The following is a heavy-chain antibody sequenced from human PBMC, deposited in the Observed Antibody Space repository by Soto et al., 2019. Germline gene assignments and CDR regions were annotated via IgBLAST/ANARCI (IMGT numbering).Heavy chain of an antibody. V-gene: IGHV1-18*01. J-gene: IGHJ3*01. CDR1: GYTFSTYG. CDR3: ARVKVPAAILGAFDL. D-gene: IGHD2-2*02. Sequence: ASVKVSCKASGYTFSTYGITWVRQAPGQGLDWMGWFNPIKGDTNSAAIFQDRVTMTTDTSTRTAYMELRSLKSDDTAVYYCARVKVPAAILGAFDLWGQGTLVTVSS. CDR2: FNPIKGDT.